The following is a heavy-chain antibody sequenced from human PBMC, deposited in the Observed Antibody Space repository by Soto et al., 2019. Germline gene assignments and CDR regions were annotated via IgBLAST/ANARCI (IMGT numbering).Heavy chain of an antibody. CDR2: ISYDGGNK. D-gene: IGHD2-2*01. V-gene: IGHV3-30*18. J-gene: IGHJ6*02. CDR1: GFTFSSYG. Sequence: GGSLRLSCAASGFTFSSYGMHWVRQAPGKGLEWVAVISYDGGNKYYADSVKGRFTISRDNSKNTLYLQMNSLRAEDTAVYYCAKDRQYPSAGMDVWGQGTTVTVSS. CDR3: AKDRQYPSAGMDV.